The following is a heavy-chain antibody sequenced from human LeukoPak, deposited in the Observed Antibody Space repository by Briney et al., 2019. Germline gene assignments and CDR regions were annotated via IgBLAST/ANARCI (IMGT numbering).Heavy chain of an antibody. V-gene: IGHV1-69*04. Sequence: SVKVSCKASGGTFSSYAISWVRQAPGQGLEWMGRIIPILGIANYAQKFQGRVTITTDESTSTAYMELSSLRSEDTAVYYCARDGTVTTQDDWGQGTLVTVSS. CDR3: ARDGTVTTQDD. D-gene: IGHD4-17*01. CDR2: IIPILGIA. J-gene: IGHJ4*02. CDR1: GGTFSSYA.